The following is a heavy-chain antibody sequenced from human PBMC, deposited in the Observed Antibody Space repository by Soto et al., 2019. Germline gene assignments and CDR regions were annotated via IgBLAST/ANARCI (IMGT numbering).Heavy chain of an antibody. V-gene: IGHV3-74*01. CDR1: GFTFSGYW. CDR2: SNSDGSGI. CDR3: TRDRPEAQYDYHPIFDH. D-gene: IGHD5-12*01. Sequence: EVQLVESGGGFLQPGGSLRLSCAASGFTFSGYWMHWVRQVPGKGLMWVARSNSDGSGISYADSVKGRFTISRDNVKNILFLQMNSLRADDSAVYYCTRDRPEAQYDYHPIFDHWGQGTLVTVSS. J-gene: IGHJ4*02.